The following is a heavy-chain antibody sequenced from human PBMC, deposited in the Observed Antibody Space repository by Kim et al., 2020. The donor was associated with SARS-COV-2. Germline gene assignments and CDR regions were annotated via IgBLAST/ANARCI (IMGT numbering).Heavy chain of an antibody. D-gene: IGHD2-8*02. V-gene: IGHV4-59*01. CDR1: GGSISSYY. Sequence: SETLSLTCTVSGGSISSYYWSWIRQPPGKGLEWIGYIYYSGSTNYNPSLKSRVTVSVDTSKNQFSLKLSSVTAADTAVYYCARDGVGTGWYFDLWGRGTLVTVSS. CDR3: ARDGVGTGWYFDL. J-gene: IGHJ2*01. CDR2: IYYSGST.